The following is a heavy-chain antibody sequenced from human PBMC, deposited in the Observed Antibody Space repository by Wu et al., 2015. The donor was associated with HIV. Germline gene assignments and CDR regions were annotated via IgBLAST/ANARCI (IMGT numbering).Heavy chain of an antibody. Sequence: QVQLVQSGAEVKKPGSSVKVSCKVSGGTFSTYALSWVRQAPGQGLEWMGRIIPIFGTANYAQKFQDRVTITADESTSTAYMEVSSLRSEDTAVYYCASCDYDSLALEYHFDYWGQGTLVTVSS. CDR3: ASCDYDSLALEYHFDY. V-gene: IGHV1-69*13. D-gene: IGHD3-22*01. CDR2: IIPIFGTA. J-gene: IGHJ4*02. CDR1: GGTFSTYA.